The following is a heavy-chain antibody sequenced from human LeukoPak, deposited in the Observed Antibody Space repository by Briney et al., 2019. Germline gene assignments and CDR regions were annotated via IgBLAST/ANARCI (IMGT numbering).Heavy chain of an antibody. Sequence: GASVKVSCKASGFTFTGYYMHWVRQAPGQGLEWMGGIIPIFGTANYAQKLQGRVTMTTDTSTSTAYMELRSLRSDDTAVYYCARDDPIAAAGTSYWGQGTLVTVSS. J-gene: IGHJ4*02. D-gene: IGHD6-13*01. CDR3: ARDDPIAAAGTSY. CDR1: GFTFTGYY. CDR2: IIPIFGTA. V-gene: IGHV1-18*04.